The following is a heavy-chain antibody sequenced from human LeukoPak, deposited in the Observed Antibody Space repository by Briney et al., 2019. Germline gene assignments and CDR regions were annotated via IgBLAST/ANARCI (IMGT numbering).Heavy chain of an antibody. CDR1: GFTFDDYA. J-gene: IGHJ6*02. V-gene: IGHV3-9*01. CDR2: ISWNSGSI. D-gene: IGHD6-6*01. Sequence: GGSLRLSCAASGFTFDDYAMHWVRQAPGKGLEWVSGISWNSGSIGYADSVKGRFTISRDNAKNSLYLQMNSLRAEDTAVYYCARVPRIAARRHYYGMDVWGQGTTVTVSS. CDR3: ARVPRIAARRHYYGMDV.